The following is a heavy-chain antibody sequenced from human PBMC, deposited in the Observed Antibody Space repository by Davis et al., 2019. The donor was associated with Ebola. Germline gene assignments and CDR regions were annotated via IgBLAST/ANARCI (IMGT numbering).Heavy chain of an antibody. CDR1: GGSFSTYY. D-gene: IGHD6-19*01. CDR2: IYYSGTT. J-gene: IGHJ4*02. Sequence: SETLSLTCTVSGGSFSTYYCSWVRQPPAKGLEWVCYIYYSGTTHSNPSPRGRVPISVDTSKKHFSLKLGSVTAADTAVYYCASGSQWLGPDYWGQGTLVTVSS. CDR3: ASGSQWLGPDY. V-gene: IGHV4-59*01.